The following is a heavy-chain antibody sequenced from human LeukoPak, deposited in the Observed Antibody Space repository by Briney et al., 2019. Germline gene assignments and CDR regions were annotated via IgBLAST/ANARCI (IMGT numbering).Heavy chain of an antibody. CDR2: ISYDGNTQ. Sequence: GMSLRLSCAASGFPFKSYAMHWVRQAPGKGLEWVATISYDGNTQYYADSVKGRLTISRDNSKSTLYLQINSLRAEDTTISYCARSAITTWYFDLWGQGTLVTVSS. V-gene: IGHV3-30*04. D-gene: IGHD3-22*01. CDR3: ARSAITTWYFDL. J-gene: IGHJ4*02. CDR1: GFPFKSYA.